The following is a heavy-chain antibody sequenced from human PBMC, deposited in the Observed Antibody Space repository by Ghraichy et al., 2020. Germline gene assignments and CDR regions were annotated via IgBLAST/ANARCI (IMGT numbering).Heavy chain of an antibody. CDR3: ARVSVLYWSSFNCYNQPLPNYFDS. CDR1: GGSVSSSCYY. D-gene: IGHD2-2*01. Sequence: SQTLSLTCTVSGGSVSSSCYYWSWLRQPPGKGLEWIGYNYYSGRTNYHPSLKSLVTLSVDTSKNQLSLKLSSVTAADTAMYYCARVSVLYWSSFNCYNQPLPNYFDSRVQGALVTVSS. V-gene: IGHV4-61*01. J-gene: IGHJ4*02. CDR2: NYYSGRT.